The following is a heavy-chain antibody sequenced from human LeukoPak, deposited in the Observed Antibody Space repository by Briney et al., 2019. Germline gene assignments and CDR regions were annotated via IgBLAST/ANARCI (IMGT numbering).Heavy chain of an antibody. CDR1: GYTLTELS. Sequence: ASVKVSCKVSGYTLTELSMHWVRQAPGKGLEWMGGFDPEDGETIYAQKFQGRVTITADESTSTAYMELSSLRSEDTAVYYCARLSSSNLFFDYWGQGTLVTVSS. V-gene: IGHV1-24*01. CDR3: ARLSSSNLFFDY. D-gene: IGHD6-6*01. CDR2: FDPEDGET. J-gene: IGHJ4*02.